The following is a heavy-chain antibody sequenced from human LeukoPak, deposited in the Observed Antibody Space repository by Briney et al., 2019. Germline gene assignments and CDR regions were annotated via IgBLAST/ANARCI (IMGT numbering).Heavy chain of an antibody. CDR2: IYYSGST. CDR3: ARLPYDSSGYTSDY. V-gene: IGHV4-59*08. Sequence: PSETLSLTCTVSGGSNSSYYWSWIRQPPGKGLEWIGYIYYSGSTNYNPSLKSRVTISVDTSKNQFSLKLSSVTAADTAVYYCARLPYDSSGYTSDYWGQGTLVTVSS. J-gene: IGHJ4*02. D-gene: IGHD3-22*01. CDR1: GGSNSSYY.